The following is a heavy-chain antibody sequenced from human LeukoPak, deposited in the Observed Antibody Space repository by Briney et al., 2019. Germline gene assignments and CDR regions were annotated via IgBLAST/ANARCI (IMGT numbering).Heavy chain of an antibody. CDR2: IRHYDGHT. J-gene: IGHJ4*02. V-gene: IGHV4-61*03. CDR3: ASSIPIGWSPNTY. D-gene: IGHD6-19*01. CDR1: GGSVSSGSYY. Sequence: PSETLSLTCTVSGGSVSSGSYYWSWVRQPPGKGLEWIGEIRHYDGHTKYNPSLKGRVTISIDKPRNHFSLTLTSVTAADTAIYYCASSIPIGWSPNTYWGQGTLVIVSS.